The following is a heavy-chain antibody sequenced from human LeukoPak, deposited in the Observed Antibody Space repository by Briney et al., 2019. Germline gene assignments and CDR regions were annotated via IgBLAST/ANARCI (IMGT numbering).Heavy chain of an antibody. CDR2: IKQDGSEK. CDR3: AFSTDRPEYYFDY. D-gene: IGHD1-14*01. Sequence: GGSLRLSCAASGFTFSSYWMSWVRQAPGKGLEWVANIKQDGSEKYYVDSVKGRFTISRDNAKNSLYLQMNSLRAEDTAVYYCAFSTDRPEYYFDYWGQGTLVTVSS. V-gene: IGHV3-7*03. J-gene: IGHJ4*02. CDR1: GFTFSSYW.